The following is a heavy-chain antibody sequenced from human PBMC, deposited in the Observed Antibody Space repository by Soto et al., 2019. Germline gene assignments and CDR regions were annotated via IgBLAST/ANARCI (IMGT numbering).Heavy chain of an antibody. Sequence: QVQLQESGPGLVKPSQTVSLTCSVSGGSISRGDYYWNWFRQHPGKGLEWIAFIDSSGSTYYNPSLKSRVTISVDTSKNQFPLKLRSVTAADTAVYYCARSGNYYDRSGYIDYWGQGTLVTVSS. J-gene: IGHJ4*02. CDR2: IDSSGST. V-gene: IGHV4-31*03. CDR3: ARSGNYYDRSGYIDY. D-gene: IGHD3-22*01. CDR1: GGSISRGDYY.